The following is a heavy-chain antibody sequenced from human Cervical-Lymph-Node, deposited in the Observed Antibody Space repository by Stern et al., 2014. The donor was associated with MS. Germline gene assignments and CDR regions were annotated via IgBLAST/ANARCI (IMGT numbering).Heavy chain of an antibody. J-gene: IGHJ2*01. CDR2: INPSGGST. CDR1: GYTFTSYY. CDR3: AVLMVRDWYFDL. V-gene: IGHV1-46*03. D-gene: IGHD2-8*01. Sequence: VKLVQSGAEVKKPGASVKVSCKASGYTFTSYYMHWVRQAPGQGLEWMGIINPSGGSTSYAQKFQGRVTMTRDTSTSTVYMELSSLRSEDTAVYYCAVLMVRDWYFDLSGRGTLVTVSS.